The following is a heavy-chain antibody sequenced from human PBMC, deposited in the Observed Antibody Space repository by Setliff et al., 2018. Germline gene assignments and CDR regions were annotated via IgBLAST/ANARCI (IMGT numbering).Heavy chain of an antibody. Sequence: GGSLRLSCAASGFTFSTAWMNWVRQAPGKGLEWVGRIKGKNDGLATDYAAPVKGRFTISRDNAKNSLYLQMNSLRAEDTALYYCAREVWNIYDNDNSWSGYSDHWGQGTLVTVSS. J-gene: IGHJ4*02. CDR2: IKGKNDGLAT. CDR3: AREVWNIYDNDNSWSGYSDH. D-gene: IGHD3-3*01. V-gene: IGHV3-15*07. CDR1: GFTFSTAW.